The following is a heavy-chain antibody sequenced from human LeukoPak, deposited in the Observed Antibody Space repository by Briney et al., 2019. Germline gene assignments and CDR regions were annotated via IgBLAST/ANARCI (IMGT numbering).Heavy chain of an antibody. V-gene: IGHV4-34*01. CDR2: INHSGST. CDR3: ARGHYYDSSGYFF. D-gene: IGHD3-22*01. Sequence: PSETLSLTCAVYGGSFSGYYWSWIRQPPGKGLEWIGEINHSGSTNYNPSLKSRVTISVDTSKNQFSLKLSSVTAADTAVYYCARGHYYDSSGYFFWGQGILVTVSS. J-gene: IGHJ4*02. CDR1: GGSFSGYY.